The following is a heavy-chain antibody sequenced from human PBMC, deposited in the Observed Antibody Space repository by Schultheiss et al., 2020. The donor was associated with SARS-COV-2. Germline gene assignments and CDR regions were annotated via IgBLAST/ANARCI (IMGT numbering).Heavy chain of an antibody. D-gene: IGHD1-7*01. J-gene: IGHJ4*02. CDR2: IYYSGST. Sequence: SETLSLTCTVSGGSISSYYWSWIRQPPGKGLEWIGYIYYSGSTNYNPSLGSRVTISADMSKNQFSLKLSSVTAADTAVYYCVRHINYPGTTTYFDYWGQGTLVTVSS. V-gene: IGHV4-59*08. CDR1: GGSISSYY. CDR3: VRHINYPGTTTYFDY.